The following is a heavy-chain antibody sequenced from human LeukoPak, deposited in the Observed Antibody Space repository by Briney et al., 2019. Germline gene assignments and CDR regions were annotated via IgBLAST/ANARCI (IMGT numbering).Heavy chain of an antibody. D-gene: IGHD3-10*01. J-gene: IGHJ4*02. V-gene: IGHV3-30*18. CDR3: AKGFRFGELLSYFDY. Sequence: GGSLRLSCVASGFTFSNYNMNGVRQAPGKGLEWVALISYDGNNKYYADSVKGRFTISRDNSKNTLYLQMNSLRAEDTAVYYCAKGFRFGELLSYFDYWGQGTLVTVSS. CDR1: GFTFSNYN. CDR2: ISYDGNNK.